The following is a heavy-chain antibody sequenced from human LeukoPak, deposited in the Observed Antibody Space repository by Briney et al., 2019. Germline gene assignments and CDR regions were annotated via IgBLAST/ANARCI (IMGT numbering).Heavy chain of an antibody. Sequence: PSETLSLTCTVSGGSISSSSYYWGWIRQPPGKGLEWIGSIYYSGSTYYNPSLKSRVTISVDTSKNQFSLKLSSVTAADTAVYYCARSWGLMVRGVMWGDYWGQGTLVTVSS. CDR3: ARSWGLMVRGVMWGDY. CDR1: GGSISSSSYY. J-gene: IGHJ4*02. CDR2: IYYSGST. V-gene: IGHV4-39*01. D-gene: IGHD3-10*01.